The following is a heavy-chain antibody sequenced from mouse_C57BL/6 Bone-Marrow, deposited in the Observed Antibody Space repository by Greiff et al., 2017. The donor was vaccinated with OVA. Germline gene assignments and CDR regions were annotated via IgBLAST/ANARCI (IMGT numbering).Heavy chain of an antibody. J-gene: IGHJ4*01. CDR2: IDPSDSYT. CDR1: GYTFTSYW. D-gene: IGHD3-2*02. V-gene: IGHV1-50*01. Sequence: QVQLQQSGAELVKPGASVKLSCKASGYTFTSYWMQWVKQRPGQGLEWIGEIDPSDSYTNYNQKFKGKATLTVDTSSSTAYMQLSSLTSEDSAVYYCARDSSGYVGYAMDYWGQGTSVTVSS. CDR3: ARDSSGYVGYAMDY.